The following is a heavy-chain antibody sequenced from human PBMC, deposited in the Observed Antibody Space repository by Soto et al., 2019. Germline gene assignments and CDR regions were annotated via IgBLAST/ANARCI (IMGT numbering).Heavy chain of an antibody. V-gene: IGHV3-23*01. J-gene: IGHJ6*02. CDR2: ISGSGVST. Sequence: GGSLRLSCAASGFTFSNYAMSWVRQAPGKGLEWVSLISGSGVSTYYADSVKGRFTISRDNAKNTLSLQMNSLRADDTAVYYCAKDYALSSRSYYYYGMDAWGQGTTVTVSS. D-gene: IGHD2-2*01. CDR1: GFTFSNYA. CDR3: AKDYALSSRSYYYYGMDA.